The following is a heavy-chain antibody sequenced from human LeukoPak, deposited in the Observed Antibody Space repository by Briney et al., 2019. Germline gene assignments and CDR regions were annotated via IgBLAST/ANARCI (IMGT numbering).Heavy chain of an antibody. D-gene: IGHD6-13*01. CDR3: AREGQQLVRGTYYFDY. Sequence: GGSLRLSCAASGFTFSSYAMHWVRQAPGKGLEWVAVISYDGSNKYYADSVKGRFTISRDNSKNTLYLQMNSLRAEDTAVYYCAREGQQLVRGTYYFDYWGQGTLVTVSS. J-gene: IGHJ4*02. CDR2: ISYDGSNK. CDR1: GFTFSSYA. V-gene: IGHV3-30-3*01.